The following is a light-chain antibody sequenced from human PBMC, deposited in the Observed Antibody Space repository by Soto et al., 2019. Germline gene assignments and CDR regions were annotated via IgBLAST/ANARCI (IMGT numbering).Light chain of an antibody. CDR1: QSVSNN. V-gene: IGKV3-15*01. CDR2: GAS. J-gene: IGKJ4*01. CDR3: QQYNNWPLT. Sequence: DMVLTQSPGTLSLSPGERATLSCRASQSVSNNYLAWYQQKPGQAPRLLIYGASTRATGIPARFSGSGSGTEFTLTISSLQSEDFAVYYCQQYNNWPLTFGGGTKVDIK.